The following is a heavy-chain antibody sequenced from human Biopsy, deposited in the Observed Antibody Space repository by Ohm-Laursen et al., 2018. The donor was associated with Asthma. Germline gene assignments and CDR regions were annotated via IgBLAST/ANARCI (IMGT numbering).Heavy chain of an antibody. Sequence: GTLSLTCAVYGGSFSSSSYYWGWIRQPPGKGMEWIGSMYHSGSPYYHPSLKSRATISVDTSKNQLSLKMSSVTAADTAVYFCVRHQYSSSWSTFDYWGQGALVTVSS. J-gene: IGHJ4*02. CDR3: VRHQYSSSWSTFDY. V-gene: IGHV4-39*01. D-gene: IGHD3-22*01. CDR1: GGSFSSSSYY. CDR2: MYHSGSP.